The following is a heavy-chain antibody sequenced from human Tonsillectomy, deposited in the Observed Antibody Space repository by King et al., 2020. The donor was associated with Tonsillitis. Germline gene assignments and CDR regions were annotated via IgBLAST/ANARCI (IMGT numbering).Heavy chain of an antibody. Sequence: VQLVESGGGVVQPGRSLRLSCAASGFTFRSYGMHWVRQAPGKGLEWVAVISYDGSNKHHADSVKGRFTISRDNSKNTLFLQMNSLRAEDSAVYYCARDLISSEYDYAGLDVWGQGTTVTVSS. D-gene: IGHD5-12*01. J-gene: IGHJ6*02. CDR3: ARDLISSEYDYAGLDV. CDR2: ISYDGSNK. CDR1: GFTFRSYG. V-gene: IGHV3-30*03.